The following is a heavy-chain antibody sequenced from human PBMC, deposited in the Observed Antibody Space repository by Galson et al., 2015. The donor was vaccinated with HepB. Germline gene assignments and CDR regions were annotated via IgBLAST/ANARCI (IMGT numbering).Heavy chain of an antibody. CDR1: GFTFSSYA. Sequence: SLRLSCAASGFTFSSYAMSWVRQAPGKGLEWVSAISGSGGSTYYADSVKGRFTISRDNSKNTLYLQMNSLRAEDTAVYYCAKKLELRSPTYNWFDPWGQGTLVTVSS. D-gene: IGHD1-7*01. CDR2: ISGSGGST. CDR3: AKKLELRSPTYNWFDP. J-gene: IGHJ5*02. V-gene: IGHV3-23*01.